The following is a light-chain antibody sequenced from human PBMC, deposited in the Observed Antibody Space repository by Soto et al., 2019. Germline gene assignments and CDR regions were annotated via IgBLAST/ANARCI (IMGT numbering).Light chain of an antibody. CDR3: QQYNNWPRT. Sequence: EIVMTQSPATLSVSPGERATLACRASQSVSSNVAWYQQTRGQAPRLLMFDAYTRAAGVPARFSGSGSGTEFTLTISSLQSEDFAVYYCQQYNNWPRTFGQGTKVDIK. J-gene: IGKJ1*01. CDR2: DAY. CDR1: QSVSSN. V-gene: IGKV3-15*01.